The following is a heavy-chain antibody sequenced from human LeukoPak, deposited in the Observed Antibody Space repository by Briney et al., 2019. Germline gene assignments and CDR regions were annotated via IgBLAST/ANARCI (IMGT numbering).Heavy chain of an antibody. CDR1: GGSDSIITNF. V-gene: IGHV4-31*03. CDR2: IYYSGST. CDR3: ARGGGAYGGTLYSSSWFYFDY. D-gene: IGHD6-13*01. J-gene: IGHJ4*02. Sequence: TSETLSLTCSVSGGSDSIITNFWGWIRQHPGKGLEWIGYIYYSGSTYYNPSLKSRVTISVDTSKNQFSLKLSSVTAADTAVYYCARGGGAYGGTLYSSSWFYFDYWGQGTLVTVSS.